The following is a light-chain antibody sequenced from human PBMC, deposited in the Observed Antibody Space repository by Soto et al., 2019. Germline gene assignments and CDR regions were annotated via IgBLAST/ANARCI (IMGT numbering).Light chain of an antibody. CDR3: HQYGNAPPGT. V-gene: IGKV3-20*01. CDR2: GAS. J-gene: IGKJ5*01. Sequence: ETVLTQSPGTLYFSPGERATLSCRASQSVGNSHVAWYQQRRGLPPRLLIYGASNRATGIPDRFSGSGSGADFTLTISRLEPEDFAVYFCHQYGNAPPGTFGQGTLLEN. CDR1: QSVGNSH.